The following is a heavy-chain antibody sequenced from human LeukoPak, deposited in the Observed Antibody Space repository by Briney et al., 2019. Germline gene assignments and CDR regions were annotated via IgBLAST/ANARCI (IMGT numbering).Heavy chain of an antibody. CDR3: ARLDTPDY. J-gene: IGHJ4*02. Sequence: SETLSLTCTVSGASVSDYSWTWIRQPPGKGLEWIGNISYSGITNYNPSLKSRVTISGDTSKNQFSLRLSSVTAADTAVYYCARLDTPDYWGQGTLVTVSS. CDR2: ISYSGIT. V-gene: IGHV4-59*02. D-gene: IGHD5-18*01. CDR1: GASVSDYS.